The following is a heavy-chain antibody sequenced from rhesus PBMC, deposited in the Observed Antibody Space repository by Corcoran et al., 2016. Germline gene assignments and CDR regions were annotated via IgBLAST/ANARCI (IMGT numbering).Heavy chain of an antibody. CDR2: IYGSGSST. D-gene: IGHD1-20*01. CDR1: GGSIISSY. V-gene: IGHV4-169*02. J-gene: IGHJ4*01. Sequence: QLQLQESGPGLVKPSETLSGTCAVSGGSIISSYWSWIRQAPGKGLEGIGYIYGSGSSTNYNPSLKSRVTLSVDTSKNQFSLKLSSVTAADTAVYYCARERAGTTLFDYWGQGVLVTVSS. CDR3: ARERAGTTLFDY.